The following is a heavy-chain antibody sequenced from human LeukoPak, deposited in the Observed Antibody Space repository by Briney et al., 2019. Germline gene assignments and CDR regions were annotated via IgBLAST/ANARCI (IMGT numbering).Heavy chain of an antibody. V-gene: IGHV3-11*06. Sequence: KSGGFLRLSCAASGFTFSDYYMSWIRQAPGKGLEWVSYISSSSSYTNYADSVKGRFTISRDNAKNSLYLQMNSLRAEDTAVYYCARDCSRISCYADYWGQGTLVTVSS. CDR3: ARDCSRISCYADY. J-gene: IGHJ4*02. CDR1: GFTFSDYY. D-gene: IGHD2-2*01. CDR2: ISSSSSYT.